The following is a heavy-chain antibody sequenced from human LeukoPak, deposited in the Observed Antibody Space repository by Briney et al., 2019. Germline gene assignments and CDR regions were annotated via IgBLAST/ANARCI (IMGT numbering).Heavy chain of an antibody. V-gene: IGHV1-2*02. Sequence: ASVKVSCKASGYTFTGYYMHWVRQAPGQGLEWMGWINPNSGGTNYAQKFQGRVTMTRDTSISTAYMELSRLRSDDTAVYYCARADYHTAAGDFDYWGQGTLVTVSS. D-gene: IGHD6-13*01. CDR3: ARADYHTAAGDFDY. CDR2: INPNSGGT. J-gene: IGHJ4*02. CDR1: GYTFTGYY.